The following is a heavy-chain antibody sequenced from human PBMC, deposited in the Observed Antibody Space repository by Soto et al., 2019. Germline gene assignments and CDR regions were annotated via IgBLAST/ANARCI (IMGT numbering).Heavy chain of an antibody. V-gene: IGHV4-39*01. CDR3: ARHGIYFDS. J-gene: IGHJ4*02. CDR1: GGSINSVGHY. Sequence: QVQLQESGPGLVKPSETLSLTCTVSGGSINSVGHYWGWIRQPPGKGLEWIGSMYYSGSTYYNPSLKSRVTISVDTSKNQFSLELTSVTAADTAVYYCARHGIYFDSWGQGTLVTVSS. CDR2: MYYSGST. D-gene: IGHD1-26*01.